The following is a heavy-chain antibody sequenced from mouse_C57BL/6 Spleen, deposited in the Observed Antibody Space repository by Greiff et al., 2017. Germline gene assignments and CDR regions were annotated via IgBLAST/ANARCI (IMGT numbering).Heavy chain of an antibody. D-gene: IGHD1-1*01. Sequence: VQLQESGAELVRPGASVKLSCKASGYTFTDYYINWVKQRPGQGLEWIARIYPGSGNTYYNEKFKGKATLTAEKSSSTAYMQLSSLTSEDSAVYFCARSPAYGTSWFAYWGQGTLVTVSA. CDR1: GYTFTDYY. CDR2: IYPGSGNT. J-gene: IGHJ3*01. V-gene: IGHV1-76*01. CDR3: ARSPAYGTSWFAY.